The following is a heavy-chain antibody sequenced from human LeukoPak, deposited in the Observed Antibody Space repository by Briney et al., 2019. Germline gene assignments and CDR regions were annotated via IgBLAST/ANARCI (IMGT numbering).Heavy chain of an antibody. D-gene: IGHD3-22*01. CDR1: GGSFSGYY. J-gene: IGHJ4*02. V-gene: IGHV4-34*01. Sequence: PSETLSLTCAVYGGSFSGYYWSWIRQPPGKGLEWIGEINHSGSTNYNPSLKSRVTISVDTPKNQFSLKLSSVTAADTAVYYCARGFRYYYDSSGYYDYWGQGTLVTVSS. CDR2: INHSGST. CDR3: ARGFRYYYDSSGYYDY.